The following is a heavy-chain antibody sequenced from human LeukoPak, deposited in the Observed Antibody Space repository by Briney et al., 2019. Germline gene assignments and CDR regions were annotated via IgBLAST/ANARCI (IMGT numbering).Heavy chain of an antibody. CDR2: ISAYNGNT. Sequence: GASVKVSCKASGYTFISYGISWVRQAPGQGLEWMGWISAYNGNTNYAQKLQGRVTMTTDTSTSTAYMELRSLRSDDTAVYYCARDGRYSYGLDDAFDIWGQGTMVTVSS. CDR3: ARDGRYSYGLDDAFDI. V-gene: IGHV1-18*01. CDR1: GYTFISYG. D-gene: IGHD5-18*01. J-gene: IGHJ3*02.